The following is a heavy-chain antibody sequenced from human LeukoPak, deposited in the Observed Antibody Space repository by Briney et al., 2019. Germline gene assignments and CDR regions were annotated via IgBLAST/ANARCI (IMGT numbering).Heavy chain of an antibody. CDR3: ARAVGYSYYYYYYYMDV. V-gene: IGHV4-34*01. Sequence: PSETLSLTCAVYGGSFSGYYWSWIRQPPGKGLEWIGEINHSGSTNYNPSLKSRVTISVDTSKNQFSLKLSSVTAADTAVYYCARAVGYSYYYYYYYMDVWGKGTTVTVSS. J-gene: IGHJ6*03. D-gene: IGHD2-15*01. CDR2: INHSGST. CDR1: GGSFSGYY.